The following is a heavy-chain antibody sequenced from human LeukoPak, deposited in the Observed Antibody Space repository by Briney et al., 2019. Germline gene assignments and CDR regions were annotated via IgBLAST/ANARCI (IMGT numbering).Heavy chain of an antibody. J-gene: IGHJ4*02. V-gene: IGHV3-21*01. Sequence: GGSLRLSCAASGFTFSSYSMNWVRQAPGKGLEWVSSISSSSSYIYYADSVKGRFTISRDNAKNSLYLQMNNLRAEDTAVYYCARALSVGATDYWGQGTLVTVSS. CDR2: ISSSSSYI. CDR1: GFTFSSYS. CDR3: ARALSVGATDY. D-gene: IGHD1-26*01.